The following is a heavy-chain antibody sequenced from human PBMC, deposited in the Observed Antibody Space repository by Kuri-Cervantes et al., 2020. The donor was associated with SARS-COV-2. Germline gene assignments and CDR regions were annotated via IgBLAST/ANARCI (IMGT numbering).Heavy chain of an antibody. V-gene: IGHV4-59*01. Sequence: SETLSLTCTVSGGSISTYYWSWIRQPPGKGLEWIGYIYYSGSTTYNPSLKSRVTISVDTSKNQFSLELDSVTAADTAVYCCARESNYSHYYGTEVWGQGTTVTVSS. CDR2: IYYSGST. CDR1: GGSISTYY. CDR3: ARESNYSHYYGTEV. J-gene: IGHJ6*02.